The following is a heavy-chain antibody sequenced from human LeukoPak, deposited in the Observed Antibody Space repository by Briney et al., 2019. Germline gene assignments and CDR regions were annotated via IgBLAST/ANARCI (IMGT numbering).Heavy chain of an antibody. Sequence: GGSLRLSCAASGFTFSSYAMHWVRQAPGTGLEWVAVISRDGDNKQYADSVKGRFTISRDNAKNSLFLQMDSLRVEDTAVYYCASTEFLDHWGQGTLVTVSS. CDR2: ISRDGDNK. CDR3: ASTEFLDH. CDR1: GFTFSSYA. V-gene: IGHV3-30-3*01. D-gene: IGHD3-10*01. J-gene: IGHJ4*02.